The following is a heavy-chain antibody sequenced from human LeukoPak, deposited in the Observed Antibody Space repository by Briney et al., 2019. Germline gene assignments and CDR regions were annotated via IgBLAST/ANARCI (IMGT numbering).Heavy chain of an antibody. CDR1: GFTFRNAW. CDR3: TTVHYDFWSGYYTGFDY. D-gene: IGHD3-3*01. CDR2: IKSKTDGGTT. Sequence: PGGSLRLSCAASGFTFRNAWMSWVRQAPGKGLEWVGRIKSKTDGGTTVYAAPVKGRFTISRDDSKNTLYLQMNSLKTEDTAVYYCTTVHYDFWSGYYTGFDYWGQGTLVTVSS. V-gene: IGHV3-15*01. J-gene: IGHJ4*02.